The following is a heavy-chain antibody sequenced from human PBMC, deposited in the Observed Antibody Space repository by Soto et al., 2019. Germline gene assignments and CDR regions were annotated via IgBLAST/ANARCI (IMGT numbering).Heavy chain of an antibody. V-gene: IGHV4-30-2*01. CDR2: IYHSGST. CDR3: ARAGITMVRGVIIGAFDI. J-gene: IGHJ3*02. CDR1: GGSISSGGYS. Sequence: SETLSLTCAVSGGSISSGGYSWSWIRQPPGKGLEWIGYIYHSGSTYYNPSLKSRVTISVDRSKNQFSLKLSSVTAADTAVYYCARAGITMVRGVIIGAFDIWGQGTMVTVSS. D-gene: IGHD3-10*01.